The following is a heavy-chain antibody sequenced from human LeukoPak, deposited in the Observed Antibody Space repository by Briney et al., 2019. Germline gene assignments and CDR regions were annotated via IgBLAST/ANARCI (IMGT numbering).Heavy chain of an antibody. CDR3: ARDPTYYDSSGFPFDY. J-gene: IGHJ4*02. Sequence: ASVRVSCKASGYTFTSYGISWVRQAPGQGLEWMGWISGDSGNSNYAQKFQGRVTMTTDTSTSTAYMELRSLRSDDTAVYYCARDPTYYDSSGFPFDYWGQGTLVTVSS. V-gene: IGHV1-18*01. CDR2: ISGDSGNS. CDR1: GYTFTSYG. D-gene: IGHD3-22*01.